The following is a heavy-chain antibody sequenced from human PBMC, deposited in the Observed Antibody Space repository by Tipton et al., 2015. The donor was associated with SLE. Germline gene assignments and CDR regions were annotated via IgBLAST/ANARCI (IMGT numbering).Heavy chain of an antibody. CDR3: ARGGSSWPDAFDI. D-gene: IGHD6-13*01. CDR1: GGSISSYY. J-gene: IGHJ3*02. Sequence: LRLSCAVYGGSISSYYWSWIRQPPGKGLEWIGYIYYSGSTNYNPSLKSRVTISVDTSKNQFSLKLSSVTAADTAVYYCARGGSSWPDAFDIWGQGTMVTVSS. V-gene: IGHV4-59*01. CDR2: IYYSGST.